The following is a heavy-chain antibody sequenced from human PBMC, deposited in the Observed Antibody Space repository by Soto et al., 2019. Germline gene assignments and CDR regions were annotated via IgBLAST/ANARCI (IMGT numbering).Heavy chain of an antibody. CDR2: IIPILGIA. V-gene: IGHV1-69*02. CDR1: GGTFSSYP. J-gene: IGHJ4*02. D-gene: IGHD6-13*01. Sequence: QVQLVQSGAEVKKPGSSVKVSCTASGGTFSSYPISWVRQAPGQGLEWMGRIIPILGIANQAQKFQGRVTITADKSTSTAYMELSSLRSEDTALYDCASLATADTLDYWGQGTLVTVSS. CDR3: ASLATADTLDY.